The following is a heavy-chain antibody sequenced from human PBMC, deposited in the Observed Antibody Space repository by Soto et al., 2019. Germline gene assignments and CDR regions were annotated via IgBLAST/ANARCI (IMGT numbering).Heavy chain of an antibody. Sequence: GGSLRLSCAASGFTFSSYGMHWVRQAPGKGLEWVAVISYDGSNKYYADSVKGRFTISRDNSKNTLYLQMNSLRAEDTAVYYCAKDLGSHGDYHYFDYWGQGTLVTVSS. CDR1: GFTFSSYG. D-gene: IGHD4-17*01. J-gene: IGHJ4*02. CDR3: AKDLGSHGDYHYFDY. CDR2: ISYDGSNK. V-gene: IGHV3-30*18.